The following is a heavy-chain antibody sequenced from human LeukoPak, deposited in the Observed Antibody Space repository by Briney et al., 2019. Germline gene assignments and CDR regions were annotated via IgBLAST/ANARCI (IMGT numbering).Heavy chain of an antibody. J-gene: IGHJ4*02. CDR2: IYYNGNT. Sequence: SETLSLTCTVPGGSISSGGYYWSWIRQHPGKGLEWLGYIYYNGNTYYNPSLKSRVTISVDTSKNQFSLKLSSVTAADTAVYYCARDKVDYGDRSGFDYWGQGTLVTVSS. V-gene: IGHV4-31*03. CDR1: GGSISSGGYY. CDR3: ARDKVDYGDRSGFDY. D-gene: IGHD4-17*01.